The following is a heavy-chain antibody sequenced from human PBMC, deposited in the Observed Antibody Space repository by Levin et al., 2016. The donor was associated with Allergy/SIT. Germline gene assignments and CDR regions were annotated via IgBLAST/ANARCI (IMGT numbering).Heavy chain of an antibody. Sequence: WVRQAPGQGLEWMGWISAYNGNTNYAQKLQGRVTMTADKSTSTAYMELSSLRSEDTAVYYCATLTRGGMDVWGQGTTVTVSS. CDR3: ATLTRGGMDV. D-gene: IGHD3-10*01. J-gene: IGHJ6*02. CDR2: ISAYNGNT. V-gene: IGHV1-18*01.